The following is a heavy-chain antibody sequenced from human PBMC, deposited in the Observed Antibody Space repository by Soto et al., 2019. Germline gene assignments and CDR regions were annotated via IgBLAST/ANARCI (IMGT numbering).Heavy chain of an antibody. J-gene: IGHJ4*02. CDR2: ISAYNGNT. CDR3: ARRWELPNYFDY. CDR1: GYTFTSYG. Sequence: GASVKVSFKASGYTFTSYGIGWVRQAPGQGLEWMGWISAYNGNTNYAQKLQGRVTMTTDTSTSTAYMELRSLRSDDTAVYYCARRWELPNYFDYWGQGTLVTVSS. V-gene: IGHV1-18*01. D-gene: IGHD2-15*01.